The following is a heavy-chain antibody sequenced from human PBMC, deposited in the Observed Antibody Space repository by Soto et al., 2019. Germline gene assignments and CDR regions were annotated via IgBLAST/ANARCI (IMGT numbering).Heavy chain of an antibody. V-gene: IGHV1-18*01. J-gene: IGHJ4*02. CDR1: GYAFTTYG. CDR2: ISAYNGNT. D-gene: IGHD1-1*01. Sequence: QVHLVQSGAEVKKPGASVKVSCKGSGYAFTTYGITWVRQAPGQGLEWMGWISAYNGNTNYAQKLQGRVTVTRDTSTSTASMELRSLRSDDTAVYYCARGRYGDYWGQGALVTVSS. CDR3: ARGRYGDY.